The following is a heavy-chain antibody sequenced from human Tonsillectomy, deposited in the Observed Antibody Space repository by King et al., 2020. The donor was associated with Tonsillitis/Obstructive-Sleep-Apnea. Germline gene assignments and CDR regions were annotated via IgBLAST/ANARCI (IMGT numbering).Heavy chain of an antibody. V-gene: IGHV4-39*01. CDR3: ARGGAPPLYYYYYMDV. J-gene: IGHJ6*03. Sequence: QLQESGPGLVKPSETLSLTCTVSGGSISGNTFYWAWIRQPPGKGLEWLGSVFHSGSTYDNPSLKSRVTISVDTSKNQFSLRLNSVTAADTAVYYCARGGAPPLYYYYYMDVWGKGATVTVSS. D-gene: IGHD3-10*01. CDR1: GGSISGNTFY. CDR2: VFHSGST.